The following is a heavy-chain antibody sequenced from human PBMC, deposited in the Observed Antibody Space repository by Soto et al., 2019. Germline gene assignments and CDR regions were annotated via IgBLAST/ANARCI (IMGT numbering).Heavy chain of an antibody. J-gene: IGHJ3*02. V-gene: IGHV5-51*01. D-gene: IGHD3-22*01. CDR2: IYPGDSDT. Sequence: GESLKISCKGSGYSFTSYWIGWVRQMPGKGLEWMGIIYPGDSDTRYSPSFQGQVTISADKSISTAYLQWSSLKASDTAMYYCASPAHYYDSSGYPTDDAFDICGQGTMVTVSS. CDR3: ASPAHYYDSSGYPTDDAFDI. CDR1: GYSFTSYW.